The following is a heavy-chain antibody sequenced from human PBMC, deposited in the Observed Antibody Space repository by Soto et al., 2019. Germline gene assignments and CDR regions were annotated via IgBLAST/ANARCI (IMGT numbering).Heavy chain of an antibody. V-gene: IGHV3-23*01. D-gene: IGHD3-10*01. CDR2: ISNSGGST. J-gene: IGHJ4*02. CDR3: ARDGTLLWFGELFRQTTYYFDY. CDR1: GFSFSSYA. Sequence: PGGSLRLSCAASGFSFSSYAMTWVRQAPGKGLEWVSGISNSGGSTYYADSVKGRFTISRDNSKNTLYLQMNSLRAEDTAVYYCARDGTLLWFGELFRQTTYYFDYWGQGTMVTVS.